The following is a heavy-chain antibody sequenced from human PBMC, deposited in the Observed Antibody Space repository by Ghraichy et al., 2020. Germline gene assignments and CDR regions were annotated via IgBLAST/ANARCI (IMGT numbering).Heavy chain of an antibody. CDR1: GFTFSSYS. Sequence: GGSLRLSCAASGFTFSSYSMNWVRQAPGKGLEWVSYISSSSSAIYYADSVKGRFTISRDNAKNSLYLQMNSLRDEDTAVYYCAREEVSGWSDQLHYCGHGPLATASS. CDR2: ISSSSSAI. CDR3: AREEVSGWSDQLHY. J-gene: IGHJ4*01. D-gene: IGHD6-19*01. V-gene: IGHV3-48*02.